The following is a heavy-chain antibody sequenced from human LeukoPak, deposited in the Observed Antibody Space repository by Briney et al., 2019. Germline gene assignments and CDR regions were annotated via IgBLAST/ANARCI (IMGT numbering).Heavy chain of an antibody. CDR3: TRGRSGWYTISDY. CDR1: GFTFGDHA. J-gene: IGHJ4*02. CDR2: IRSKTHGETT. Sequence: GGSLRLSCTASGFTFGDHAMSWVRQAPGQGLEWVTFIRSKTHGETTEYAASVKGRFTISRDDSKSIAYLQMNSLKTEDTAVYYCTRGRSGWYTISDYWGQGTLVTVSS. V-gene: IGHV3-49*04. D-gene: IGHD6-19*01.